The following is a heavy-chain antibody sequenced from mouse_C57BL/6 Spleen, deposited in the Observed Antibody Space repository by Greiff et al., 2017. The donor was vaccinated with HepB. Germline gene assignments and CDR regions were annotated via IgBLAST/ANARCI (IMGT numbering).Heavy chain of an antibody. Sequence: EVTVVESGGGLVKPGGSLKLSCAASGFTFSDYGMHWVRQAPEKGLEWVAYISSGSSTIYYADTVKGRFTISRDNAKNTLFLQMTSLRAEDTAMYYCARWYYYGSSAYWGQGTLVTVSA. CDR3: ARWYYYGSSAY. J-gene: IGHJ3*01. D-gene: IGHD1-1*01. CDR2: ISSGSSTI. V-gene: IGHV5-17*01. CDR1: GFTFSDYG.